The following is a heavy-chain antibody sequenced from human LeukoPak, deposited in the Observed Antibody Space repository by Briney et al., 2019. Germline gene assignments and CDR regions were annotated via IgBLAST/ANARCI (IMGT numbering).Heavy chain of an antibody. J-gene: IGHJ4*02. CDR1: GGTLTTYA. D-gene: IGHD4-17*01. CDR3: AGPTDYAFEY. Sequence: GASVKVSCKASGGTLTTYAISWVRQAPGQGLEWMGGINPIFATTKYAQKFQGRLTIITDESTNMAYMELSSLRSEDTAVYYCAGPTDYAFEYWGQGTLVTVSS. V-gene: IGHV1-69*05. CDR2: INPIFATT.